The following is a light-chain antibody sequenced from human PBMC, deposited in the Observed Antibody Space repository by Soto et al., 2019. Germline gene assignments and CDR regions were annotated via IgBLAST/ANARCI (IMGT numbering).Light chain of an antibody. Sequence: DVVMTQSPLSLSVTLGQPASISCRSSQSLVNSDGNTYLNWFQQRPGQSQRRLIYKVSNRDSGVPDRFSGSGSGTDFTLKISRVEAEEVGVYYCMKGTHWPRTVGQGNKVAIK. J-gene: IGKJ1*01. V-gene: IGKV2-30*01. CDR1: QSLVNSDGNTY. CDR3: MKGTHWPRT. CDR2: KVS.